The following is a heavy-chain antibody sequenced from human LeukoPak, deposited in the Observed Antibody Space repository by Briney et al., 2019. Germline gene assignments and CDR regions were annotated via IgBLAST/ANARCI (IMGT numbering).Heavy chain of an antibody. CDR1: GGTFSSYA. D-gene: IGHD2-2*01. J-gene: IGHJ6*03. CDR2: IIPIFGTA. Sequence: SVKVSCKASGGTFSSYAMSWVRQAPGQGLEWMGVIIPIFGTANYAQKFQGRVTITTDESTSTAYMELSSLRSEDTAVYYCAGVVVPAAMRYYYYYMDVWGKGTTVTVSS. CDR3: AGVVVPAAMRYYYYYMDV. V-gene: IGHV1-69*05.